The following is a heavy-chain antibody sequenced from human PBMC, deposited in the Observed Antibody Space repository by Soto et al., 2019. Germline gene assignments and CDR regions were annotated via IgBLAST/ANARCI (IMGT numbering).Heavy chain of an antibody. CDR2: ISDNGGTT. V-gene: IGHV3-23*01. J-gene: IGHJ3*02. Sequence: EVQLLESGGGLVQPGGSLRLSCAASGFTFSTYAMTWVRQAPGKGLEWVSGISDNGGTTYYADSVKGRFTISRDNSKSTLYLQMISLRTADAAVFYCCTGRGTGTMRVGAFEIWGQGTMVTVSS. CDR3: CTGRGTGTMRVGAFEI. CDR1: GFTFSTYA. D-gene: IGHD1-1*01.